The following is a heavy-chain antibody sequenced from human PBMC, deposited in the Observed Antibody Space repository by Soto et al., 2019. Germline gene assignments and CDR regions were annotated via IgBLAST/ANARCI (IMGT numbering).Heavy chain of an antibody. D-gene: IGHD3-22*01. Sequence: ASVKVSCKASGYTFTSYYMHWVRQAPGQGLEWMGLISPSGGGTTYAQRFQGRVIMTRDTSTTTVFMELSSLRSEDTAVYYCARDQKNRYDDNPPNYYYYGMDVWGQATTVTVSS. V-gene: IGHV1-46*01. J-gene: IGHJ6*02. CDR1: GYTFTSYY. CDR3: ARDQKNRYDDNPPNYYYYGMDV. CDR2: ISPSGGGT.